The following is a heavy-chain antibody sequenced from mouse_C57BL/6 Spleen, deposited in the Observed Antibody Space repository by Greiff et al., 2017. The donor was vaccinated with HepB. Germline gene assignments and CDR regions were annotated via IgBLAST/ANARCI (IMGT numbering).Heavy chain of an antibody. V-gene: IGHV1-19*01. CDR2: INPYNGGT. CDR1: GYTFTDYY. J-gene: IGHJ4*01. D-gene: IGHD1-1*01. CDR3: ARGGNYYGSSYGAMDY. Sequence: VQLQQSGPVLVKPGASVKMSCKASGYTFTDYYMNWVKQSHGKSLEWIGVINPYNGGTSYNQKFKGKATLTVDKSSSTAYMELNSLTSEDSAVYYCARGGNYYGSSYGAMDYWGQGTSVTVSS.